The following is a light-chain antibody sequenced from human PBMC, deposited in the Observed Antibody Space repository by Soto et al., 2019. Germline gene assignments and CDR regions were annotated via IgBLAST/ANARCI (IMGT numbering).Light chain of an antibody. Sequence: QSVLSQPASVSGSPGQSITISCTGTSSDVGGYNSLSWYQQHPGKVPKLMIYDVNNRPSGVSYRFSGSKSGNTASLTISGLQAEDEADYYCSSYTSSSTYVFGTGIKVTVL. CDR3: SSYTSSSTYV. V-gene: IGLV2-14*01. J-gene: IGLJ1*01. CDR2: DVN. CDR1: SSDVGGYNS.